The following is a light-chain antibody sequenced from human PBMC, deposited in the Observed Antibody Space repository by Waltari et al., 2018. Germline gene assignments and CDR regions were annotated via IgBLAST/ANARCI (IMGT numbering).Light chain of an antibody. CDR1: QSMSSY. CDR2: AAS. CDR3: QQSYSTPWT. V-gene: IGKV1-39*01. Sequence: IHMTQSAYSLSASVGDRVTITCRASQSMSSYLNWYHQKPAKDPKLLIYAASSLQSGVPSRFSGSGSGTDFTLTISSLQPEDFATYYCQQSYSTPWTFGQGTKVEIK. J-gene: IGKJ1*01.